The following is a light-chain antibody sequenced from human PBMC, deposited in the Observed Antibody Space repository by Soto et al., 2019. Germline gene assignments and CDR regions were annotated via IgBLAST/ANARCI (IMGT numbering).Light chain of an antibody. J-gene: IGKJ1*01. Sequence: EIVLTQSPGTLSLSLGERATLSCRASQSVSNNYLAWYQQKPGQAPRLLIYGASNRATGIPDRISGSGSGTDFTLTISRLAPEDFAVYDCQQYGSSGTFGQGTKVDIK. V-gene: IGKV3-20*01. CDR2: GAS. CDR1: QSVSNNY. CDR3: QQYGSSGT.